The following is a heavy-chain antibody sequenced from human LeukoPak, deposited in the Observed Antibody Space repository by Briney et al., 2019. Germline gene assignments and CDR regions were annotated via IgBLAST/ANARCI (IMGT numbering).Heavy chain of an antibody. CDR2: IYYSGST. D-gene: IGHD7-27*01. J-gene: IGHJ4*02. Sequence: SETLSLTSTVSGGSMSSYYWSWIRQPQGKGLGWIGYIYYSGSTNYNRSLKSRVNISGDTSNSQFSLNLSSVTAADTAVYYCARGWGYFDYWGQGTLVTVSS. CDR3: ARGWGYFDY. V-gene: IGHV4-59*01. CDR1: GGSMSSYY.